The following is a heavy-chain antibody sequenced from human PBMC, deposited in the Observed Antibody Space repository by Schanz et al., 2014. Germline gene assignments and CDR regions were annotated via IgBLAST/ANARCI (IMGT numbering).Heavy chain of an antibody. CDR1: GFTFSTYA. D-gene: IGHD6-13*01. CDR2: ISGSGGST. J-gene: IGHJ4*01. V-gene: IGHV3-23*01. Sequence: EVQLLDSGGGLVQPGGSLRLSCAASGFTFSTYAMSWVRQAPGKGLEWVSAISGSGGSTYYADSVKGRFTISRDNAKNSLYLQMNSLRAEDTAVYYCAREQIMAAAGLVDYWGHGTLVNVSS. CDR3: AREQIMAAAGLVDY.